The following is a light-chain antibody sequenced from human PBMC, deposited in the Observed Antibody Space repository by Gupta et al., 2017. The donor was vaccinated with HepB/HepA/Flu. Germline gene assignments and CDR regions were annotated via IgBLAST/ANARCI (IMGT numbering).Light chain of an antibody. Sequence: EIVMTQSPATLSVSPGERATLSCRASQSVSSNLAWYQQKPGQAPRLLIYGPATRATGIPARFSGSGSGTEFTLTLSSLQSEDFAVYYCHQYNNWPYTFGQWTTLEIK. CDR2: GPA. V-gene: IGKV3-15*01. CDR3: HQYNNWPYT. CDR1: QSVSSN. J-gene: IGKJ2*01.